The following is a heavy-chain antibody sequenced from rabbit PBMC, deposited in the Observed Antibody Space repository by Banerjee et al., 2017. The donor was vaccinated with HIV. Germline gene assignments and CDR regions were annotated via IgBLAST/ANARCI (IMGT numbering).Heavy chain of an antibody. CDR3: ARDLAGVIGWNFGL. V-gene: IGHV1S45*01. CDR2: IYTGSSGST. D-gene: IGHD4-1*01. J-gene: IGHJ4*01. CDR1: GFSFSSSYY. Sequence: QEQLEESGGDLVKPEGSLTLTCTASGFSFSSSYYMCWVRQAPGKGLEWIACIYTGSSGSTYYASWAKGRFTISKASWTTVTLQMTSLTAADTASYFCARDLAGVIGWNFGLWGPGTLVTVS.